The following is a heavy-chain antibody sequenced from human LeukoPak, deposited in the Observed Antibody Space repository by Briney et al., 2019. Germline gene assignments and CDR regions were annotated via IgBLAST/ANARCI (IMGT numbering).Heavy chain of an antibody. J-gene: IGHJ4*02. CDR1: GFTFSSSA. D-gene: IGHD5-12*01. Sequence: GGSLRLSCAASGFTFSSSAMSWVRRAPGKGLEWVSAISASGSSAYYADSVKGRFTVSRDNSKNTLYLQMNSLRAEDTAEYYCAREDRGYDYDFWGQGTLVTVSS. CDR2: ISASGSSA. CDR3: AREDRGYDYDF. V-gene: IGHV3-23*01.